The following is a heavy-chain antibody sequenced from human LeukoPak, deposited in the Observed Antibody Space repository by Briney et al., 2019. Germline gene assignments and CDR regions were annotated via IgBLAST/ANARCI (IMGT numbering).Heavy chain of an antibody. D-gene: IGHD3-9*01. Sequence: SETLSLTCAVYGGSFSGYYWSWFRQPPGKGLEWIGEINHSGSTNYNPSLKGRVTISVDTSKNQFSLKLSSVTAADTAVYYCARGGLSGYYNDAFDIWGQGTMVTVSS. CDR1: GGSFSGYY. CDR2: INHSGST. CDR3: ARGGLSGYYNDAFDI. V-gene: IGHV4-34*01. J-gene: IGHJ3*02.